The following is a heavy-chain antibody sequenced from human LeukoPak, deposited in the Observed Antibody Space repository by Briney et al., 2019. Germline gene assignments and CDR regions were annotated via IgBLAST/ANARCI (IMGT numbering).Heavy chain of an antibody. D-gene: IGHD2-2*01. CDR3: ARGRPYEDIVVVPAATHDY. Sequence: GASVKVSCKASGYTFTGYYMHWVRQATGQGLEWMGWMNPNSGNTGYAQKFQGRVTMTRNTSISTAYMELSSLRSEDTAVYYCARGRPYEDIVVVPAATHDYWGQGTLVTVSS. J-gene: IGHJ4*02. CDR1: GYTFTGYY. V-gene: IGHV1-8*02. CDR2: MNPNSGNT.